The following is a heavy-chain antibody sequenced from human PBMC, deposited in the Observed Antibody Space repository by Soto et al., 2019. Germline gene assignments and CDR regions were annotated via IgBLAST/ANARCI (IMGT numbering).Heavy chain of an antibody. CDR3: ATMGREYTYGHSDS. Sequence: QVQLQQWGAGLLKPSETLSLTCAVYGGSFSGYYWSWIRQPPGKGLEWIGEINHSGSTNYNPSLKSRGTISAHTSKNQYSLRRSSVTAADTGVYYCATMGREYTYGHSDSWGQGTLVAVSS. V-gene: IGHV4-34*01. J-gene: IGHJ4*02. D-gene: IGHD5-18*01. CDR1: GGSFSGYY. CDR2: INHSGST.